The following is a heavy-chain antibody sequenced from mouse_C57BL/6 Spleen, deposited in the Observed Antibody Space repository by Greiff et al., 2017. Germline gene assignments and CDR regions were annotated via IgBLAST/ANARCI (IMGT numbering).Heavy chain of an antibody. CDR1: GYTFTSYW. D-gene: IGHD1-1*01. V-gene: IGHV1-52*01. J-gene: IGHJ4*01. CDR2: IDTSDSET. Sequence: QVQLQQPGAELVRPGSSVKLSCKASGYTFTSYWMHWVKQRPIQGLAWIGNIDTSDSETHYNQKFKDKATLTVDNSSSKAYMQLSSLTSEDSEVYYCARSGDYGGAMDYWGQGTSGTVSS. CDR3: ARSGDYGGAMDY.